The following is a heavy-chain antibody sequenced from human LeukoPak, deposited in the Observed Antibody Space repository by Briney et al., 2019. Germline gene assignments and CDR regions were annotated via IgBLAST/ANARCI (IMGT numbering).Heavy chain of an antibody. CDR1: GGSISGYY. D-gene: IGHD5-18*01. V-gene: IGHV4-59*06. CDR3: ASVDTAMGDY. CDR2: IYYSGST. J-gene: IGHJ4*02. Sequence: PSETLSLTCAVSGGSISGYYWSWIRQPPGKGLEWIGYIYYSGSTYYNPSLKSRVTISVDTSKNQFSLKLSSVTAADTAVYYCASVDTAMGDYWGQGTLVTVSS.